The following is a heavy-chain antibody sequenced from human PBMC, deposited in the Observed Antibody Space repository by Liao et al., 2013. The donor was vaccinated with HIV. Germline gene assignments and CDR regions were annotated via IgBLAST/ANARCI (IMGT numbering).Heavy chain of an antibody. V-gene: IGHV4-61*02. J-gene: IGHJ3*02. CDR1: GGYISSGSYY. Sequence: QVQLQESGPGLVKPSQTLSLTCSVSGGYISSGSYYWSWIRQPAGKGLEWIGRLYTTGSTNYNPSLKSRVTISVDTAKNQFSLNLTSVTASDTAVYYCARVSMTHAFDIWGPGTLITVSS. CDR3: ARVSMTHAFDI. CDR2: LYTTGST.